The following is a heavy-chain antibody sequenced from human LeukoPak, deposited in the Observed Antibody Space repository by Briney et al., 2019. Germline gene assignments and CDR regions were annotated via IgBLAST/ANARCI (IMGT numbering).Heavy chain of an antibody. J-gene: IGHJ4*02. CDR1: GFTFSSYW. Sequence: GGSLRLSCAASGFTFSSYWMSWVRQAPGKGREWGANIKQDGSEKYYVDSVKGRFTISRDNAKNSLYLQMNSLRAEDTAVYYCARDTQLPPPYGSGSYGDYWGQGTLVTVSS. CDR2: IKQDGSEK. V-gene: IGHV3-7*01. D-gene: IGHD3-10*01. CDR3: ARDTQLPPPYGSGSYGDY.